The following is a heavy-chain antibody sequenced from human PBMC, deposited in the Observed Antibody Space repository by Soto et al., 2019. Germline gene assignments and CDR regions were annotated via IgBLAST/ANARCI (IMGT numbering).Heavy chain of an antibody. CDR3: ARDVVSGWPYYYYYMDV. CDR2: IIPIFGTT. Sequence: ASVKVSCKASGGTFSSYAISWVRQAPGQGLEWMGWIIPIFGTTNYAQKFQGRVTMTTDTSTSTAYMELRSLRSDDTAVYYCARDVVSGWPYYYYYMDVWGKGTTVTVSS. J-gene: IGHJ6*03. D-gene: IGHD6-19*01. V-gene: IGHV1-69*05. CDR1: GGTFSSYA.